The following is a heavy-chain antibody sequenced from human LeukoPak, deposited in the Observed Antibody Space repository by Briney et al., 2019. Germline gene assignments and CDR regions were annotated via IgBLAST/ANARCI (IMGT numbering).Heavy chain of an antibody. V-gene: IGHV3-30-3*01. CDR1: GFTFSRYA. J-gene: IGHJ3*02. D-gene: IGHD3-10*01. CDR2: ISYDGTNK. CDR3: ARARGGNSAFDI. Sequence: GGSLRLSCVASGFTFSRYAMHWVRRAPGKGLEWVTFISYDGTNKYYADSVKGRFTISRDNSKNTLYLQMNSLRAEDTAVYYCARARGGNSAFDIWGQGTMVTVSS.